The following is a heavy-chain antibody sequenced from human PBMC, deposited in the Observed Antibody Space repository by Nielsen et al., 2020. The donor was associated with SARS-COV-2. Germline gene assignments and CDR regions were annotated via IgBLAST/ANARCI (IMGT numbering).Heavy chain of an antibody. Sequence: WIRQPPGRGLEWIGSIYYSGSTYYNPSLKSRVTISVDTSKNQFSLKLSSVTAADTAVYYCARVPSYYDSSGYSASNVVWAFDIWGQGTMVTVSS. J-gene: IGHJ3*02. CDR3: ARVPSYYDSSGYSASNVVWAFDI. CDR2: IYYSGST. V-gene: IGHV4-39*07. D-gene: IGHD3-22*01.